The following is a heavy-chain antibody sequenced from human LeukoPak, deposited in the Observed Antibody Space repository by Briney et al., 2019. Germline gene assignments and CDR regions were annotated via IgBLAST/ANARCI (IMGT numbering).Heavy chain of an antibody. CDR1: GGSFSGYY. V-gene: IGHV4-34*01. D-gene: IGHD3-16*02. J-gene: IGHJ4*02. CDR2: INHSGST. CDR3: ARAADYDYVWGSYRSPSTLDY. Sequence: PSETLSLTCAVYGGSFSGYYWSWIRQPPGKGLEWIGEINHSGSTNYNPSLKSRVTISVDTSKNQFSLKLSSVTAADTAVYYCARAADYDYVWGSYRSPSTLDYWGQGTLVTVSS.